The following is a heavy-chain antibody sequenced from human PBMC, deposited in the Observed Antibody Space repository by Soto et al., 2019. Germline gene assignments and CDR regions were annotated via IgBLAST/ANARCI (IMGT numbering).Heavy chain of an antibody. CDR1: GGTSKTFV. J-gene: IGHJ4*02. D-gene: IGHD3-10*01. Sequence: QVQLVQSGAEVKKPGSSVKVSCQASGGTSKTFVLSWVRQAPGHGLGWLGGIIPTFGTPSYAQEFQGRVTITADKSTTTVYMEMSSLRYDDTAVYYCAREPQDGSGSYFDSWGQGTLVTVSA. CDR2: IIPTFGTP. CDR3: AREPQDGSGSYFDS. V-gene: IGHV1-69*06.